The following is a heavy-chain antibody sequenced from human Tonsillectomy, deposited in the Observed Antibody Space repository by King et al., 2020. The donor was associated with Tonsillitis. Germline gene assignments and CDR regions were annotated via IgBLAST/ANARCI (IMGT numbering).Heavy chain of an antibody. J-gene: IGHJ5*02. CDR2: INCNSGST. CDR3: SRETWVYGS. Sequence: QLVQSGTEVKMPGASVTVSCKASGYTFTDYHIHWIRQAPGQGLEWMGWINCNSGSTNYAQNLQGRVTLTRDTSTNTASMDLRSLTSDDTAIYYCSRETWVYGSWGQGTLVTVSS. V-gene: IGHV1-2*02. D-gene: IGHD5-24*01. CDR1: GYTFTDYH.